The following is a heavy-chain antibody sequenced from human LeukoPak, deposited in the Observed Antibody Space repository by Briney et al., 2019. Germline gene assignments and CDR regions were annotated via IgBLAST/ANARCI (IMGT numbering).Heavy chain of an antibody. Sequence: SVKVSCKASGGTFSSYAISWVRQAPGQELEWMGGIIPIFGTANYAQKFQGRVTITADESTSTAYMELSSLRSEDTAVYYCAKKPPGGSFFMDVWGKGTTVTVSS. CDR1: GGTFSSYA. J-gene: IGHJ6*03. V-gene: IGHV1-69*13. CDR3: AKKPPGGSFFMDV. D-gene: IGHD2-15*01. CDR2: IIPIFGTA.